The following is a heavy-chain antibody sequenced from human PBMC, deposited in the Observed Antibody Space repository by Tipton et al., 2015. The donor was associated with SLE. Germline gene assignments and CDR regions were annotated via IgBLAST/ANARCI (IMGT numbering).Heavy chain of an antibody. V-gene: IGHV4-39*07. CDR2: IYYTGTTT. CDR1: GGSPSSSSKY. J-gene: IGHJ5*02. D-gene: IGHD5-18*01. CDR3: ARLHGYSYGLNWFDP. Sequence: TLSLTCPVSGGSPSSSSKYWAWIRQPPGKGLEWIGSIYYTGTTTYYNSFLKSRVTMSVDTSKNQFSLRLTSVIAADTAVYYCARLHGYSYGLNWFDPWGQRTLISVSS.